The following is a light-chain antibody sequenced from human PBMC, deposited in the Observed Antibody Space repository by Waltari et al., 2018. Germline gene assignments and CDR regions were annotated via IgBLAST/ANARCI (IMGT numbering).Light chain of an antibody. CDR2: WAS. V-gene: IGKV4-1*01. CDR3: QQYYSTPWT. Sequence: DIVMTQSPDSLAVSLGERATINCKSSQSVLYSSNNKNYLAWYQQKPGQPPKLRIYWASTRESGVPDRFSGSGSGTDFTLTIGSLQAEYVAVYYCQQYYSTPWTFGQGTKVEIK. CDR1: QSVLYSSNNKNY. J-gene: IGKJ1*01.